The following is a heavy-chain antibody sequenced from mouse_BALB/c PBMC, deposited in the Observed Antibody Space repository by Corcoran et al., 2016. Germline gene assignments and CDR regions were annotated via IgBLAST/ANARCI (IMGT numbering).Heavy chain of an antibody. CDR2: ISYDGSN. J-gene: IGHJ1*01. D-gene: IGHD2-1*01. V-gene: IGHV3-6*02. Sequence: DVQLQESRPGLVKPSQSLSITCSVTGYSITSGYYWNWIRQFPGNKLEWMGYISYDGSNNYNPSLKNRISITRDTSKNQFFLKLNSVTTEDTATYYCANGNYWYFDVWGAGTTVTVSS. CDR1: GYSITSGYY. CDR3: ANGNYWYFDV.